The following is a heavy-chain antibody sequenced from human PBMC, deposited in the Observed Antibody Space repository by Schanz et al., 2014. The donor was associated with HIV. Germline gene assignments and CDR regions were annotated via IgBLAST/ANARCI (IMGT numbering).Heavy chain of an antibody. CDR3: AKDRAPGIEVAGTFDN. J-gene: IGHJ4*02. CDR1: GFTFSSYG. CDR2: ISYDGSNK. Sequence: QVQLVESGGGVVQPGRSLRLSCAASGFTFSSYGMHWVRQAPGKGLEWVAVISYDGSNKYYADSVKGRFTISRDISKNTLYLQMNSLRAEDTAVYYCAKDRAPGIEVAGTFDNWGQGILVTVSS. V-gene: IGHV3-30*18. D-gene: IGHD6-19*01.